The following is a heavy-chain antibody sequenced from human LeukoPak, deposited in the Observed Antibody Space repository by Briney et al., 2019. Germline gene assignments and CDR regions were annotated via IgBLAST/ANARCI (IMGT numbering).Heavy chain of an antibody. Sequence: SETLSLTCAVYGRSFSGYLWIWVRQPPGKGLEWVGEINHSGNTNYNPSLESRVTISVDTSENQLSLKLTSVTAADTAVYFCARLSSSWYYFDYWGQGALVTVSS. CDR2: INHSGNT. CDR3: ARLSSSWYYFDY. V-gene: IGHV4-34*01. CDR1: GRSFSGYL. D-gene: IGHD6-13*01. J-gene: IGHJ4*02.